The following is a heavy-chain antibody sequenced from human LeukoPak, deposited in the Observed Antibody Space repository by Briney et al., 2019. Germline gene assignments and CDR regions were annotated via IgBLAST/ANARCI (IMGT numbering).Heavy chain of an antibody. CDR1: GFTFSSYA. CDR2: ISSSTSYI. D-gene: IGHD4-17*01. Sequence: GGSLRLSCAASGFTFSSYAMSWVRQAPGKGLEWVSSISSSTSYIYYADPVKGRFTISKDNAKNSLYLQMNSLRAEDTAVYYCARAGGSTVSHSDYWGQGTLVTVSS. V-gene: IGHV3-21*01. J-gene: IGHJ4*02. CDR3: ARAGGSTVSHSDY.